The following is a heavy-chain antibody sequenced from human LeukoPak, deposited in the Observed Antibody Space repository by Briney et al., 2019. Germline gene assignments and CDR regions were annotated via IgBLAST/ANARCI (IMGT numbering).Heavy chain of an antibody. Sequence: GGSLRLPCAVSGLTFSSYSMHWVRQAPGKGLEWVAVISNNGGEKYYADSVKGRFTISRDNSMDTLYLQMNSLGVEDTAVYYCARKGGYYYGSGSYSEYYFDYWGQGTLVTVSS. CDR2: ISNNGGEK. V-gene: IGHV3-30*04. J-gene: IGHJ4*02. D-gene: IGHD3-10*01. CDR3: ARKGGYYYGSGSYSEYYFDY. CDR1: GLTFSSYS.